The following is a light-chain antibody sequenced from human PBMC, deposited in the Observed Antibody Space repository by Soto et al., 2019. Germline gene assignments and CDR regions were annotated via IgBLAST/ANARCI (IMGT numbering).Light chain of an antibody. V-gene: IGLV2-14*01. CDR1: SSDVGGYNY. J-gene: IGLJ1*01. Sequence: QLVLTQPASVSGSPGQSITISCTGTSSDVGGYNYVSWYQQYPGKVPKLMIHEVSNRPSGVSSRFSGSKSGDTASLTISGLQPEDEADYYCSSYTSSSTLVFGTGTKVTVL. CDR2: EVS. CDR3: SSYTSSSTLV.